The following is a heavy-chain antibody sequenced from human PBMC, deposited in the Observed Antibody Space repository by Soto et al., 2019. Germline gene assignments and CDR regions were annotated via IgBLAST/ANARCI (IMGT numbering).Heavy chain of an antibody. CDR3: ARDSSEQLLEHNWFDP. V-gene: IGHV1-46*01. J-gene: IGHJ5*02. D-gene: IGHD6-19*01. CDR2: INPSGGST. Sequence: ASVKVSCKASGYTFTSYYMHWVRQASGEGLEWMEIINPSGGSTSYAQKFQVRVTMTRETATCTVYVELSSLRSEDTDVYYSARDSSEQLLEHNWFDPWGQGTLVTVSS. CDR1: GYTFTSYY.